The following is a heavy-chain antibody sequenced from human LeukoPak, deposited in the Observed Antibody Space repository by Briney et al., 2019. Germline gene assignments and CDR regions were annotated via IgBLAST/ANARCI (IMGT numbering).Heavy chain of an antibody. CDR3: AREAAGYSSTRGAFDI. J-gene: IGHJ3*02. CDR2: ISAYNGNT. CDR1: GYTFTSYG. Sequence: ASVKVSCKASGYTFTSYGISWVRQAPAKGLEWMGWISAYNGNTNYAQKLQGRVTMTTDTSTSTAYMELRSLRSDDTAVYYCAREAAGYSSTRGAFDIWGQGTMVTVSS. V-gene: IGHV1-18*01. D-gene: IGHD6-13*01.